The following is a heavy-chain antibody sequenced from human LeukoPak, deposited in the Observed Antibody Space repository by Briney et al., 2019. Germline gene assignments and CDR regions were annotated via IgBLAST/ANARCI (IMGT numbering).Heavy chain of an antibody. CDR2: IYHSGST. CDR3: ARGLYCSGGNCYVFAFDI. CDR1: GYSISSGYY. V-gene: IGHV4-38-2*02. J-gene: IGHJ3*02. Sequence: SETLSLTCTVSGYSISSGYYWGWLRQPPGKGLEWIGSIYHSGSTYYNPSLKSRVTISVDTSKNQFSLKVNSVTAADTAVYYCARGLYCSGGNCYVFAFDIWGQGTMVTVSS. D-gene: IGHD2-15*01.